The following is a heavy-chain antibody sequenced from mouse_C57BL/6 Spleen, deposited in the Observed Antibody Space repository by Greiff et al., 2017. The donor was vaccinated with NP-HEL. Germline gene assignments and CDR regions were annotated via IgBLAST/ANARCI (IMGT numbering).Heavy chain of an antibody. CDR1: GYTFTSYW. V-gene: IGHV1-59*01. CDR2: IDPSDSYT. Sequence: QVQLQQPGAELVRPGTSVKLSCKASGYTFTSYWMHWVKQRHGQGLEWIGVIDPSDSYTNYNQKFKGKATFTVDTSSSTAYMQLSSLTSEDSAVYYCARSKGYSTYEGAIDYWGQGTTLTVSS. CDR3: ARSKGYSTYEGAIDY. D-gene: IGHD2-5*01. J-gene: IGHJ2*01.